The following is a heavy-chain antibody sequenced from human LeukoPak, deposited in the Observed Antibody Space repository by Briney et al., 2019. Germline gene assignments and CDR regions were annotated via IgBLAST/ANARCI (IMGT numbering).Heavy chain of an antibody. CDR3: AGLRTGLGYFDS. CDR2: MYYSGST. CDR1: GFTFSSYW. D-gene: IGHD1-1*01. V-gene: IGHV4-39*01. Sequence: GSLRLSCAASGFTFSSYWMSWVRQAPGEGLEWIGSMYYSGSTYYNPSLKSRVTIYVDTSKNQFSLRLSSVTAADTAVYYCAGLRTGLGYFDSWGQGTLVTVSS. J-gene: IGHJ4*02.